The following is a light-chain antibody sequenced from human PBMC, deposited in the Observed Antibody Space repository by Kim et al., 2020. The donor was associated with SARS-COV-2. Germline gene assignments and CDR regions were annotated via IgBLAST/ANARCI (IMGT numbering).Light chain of an antibody. CDR1: SSGVESYNL. V-gene: IGLV2-23*02. CDR3: YSYAGSPD. CDR2: EVN. J-gene: IGLJ1*01. Sequence: PGQTITISGTGTSSGVESYNLVSWYQQQPGKAPKLMIYEVNTRPSEVSTRFSSSKSGNTASLTISGLQAENEADDYCYSYAGSPDFGTGTKVTVL.